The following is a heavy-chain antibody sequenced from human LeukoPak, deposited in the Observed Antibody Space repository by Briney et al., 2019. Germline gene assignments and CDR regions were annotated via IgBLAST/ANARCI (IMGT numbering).Heavy chain of an antibody. J-gene: IGHJ4*02. CDR3: VGDSNGYFYGHDY. Sequence: GGSLRLSCAASGFTFRDYYMSWIRQAPGKGLERVSYISDTGSVIYYADSVKGRFTISRDNAQKSVYLQMNSLRAEDTAVYFCVGDSNGYFYGHDYWGQGTLVAVSS. D-gene: IGHD3-22*01. V-gene: IGHV3-11*01. CDR2: ISDTGSVI. CDR1: GFTFRDYY.